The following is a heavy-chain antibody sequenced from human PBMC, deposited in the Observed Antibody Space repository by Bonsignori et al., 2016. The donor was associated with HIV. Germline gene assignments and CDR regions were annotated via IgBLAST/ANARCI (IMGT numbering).Heavy chain of an antibody. CDR1: GFTFSSYG. J-gene: IGHJ6*03. CDR3: AKDSRNCSSTSCSYYYYYMDV. Sequence: GESLKISCAASGFTFSSYGMHWVRQAPGKGLEWVAFIRYDGSNKYYADSVKGRFTISRDNSKNTLYLQMNSLRAEDTAAYYCAKDSRNCSSTSCSYYYYYMDVWGKGTTVTVSS. D-gene: IGHD2-2*01. CDR2: IRYDGSNK. V-gene: IGHV3-30*02.